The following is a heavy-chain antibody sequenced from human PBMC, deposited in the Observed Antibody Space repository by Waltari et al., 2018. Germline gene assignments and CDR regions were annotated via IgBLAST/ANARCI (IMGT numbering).Heavy chain of an antibody. CDR1: GYSLTSYG. Sequence: QVQLVQSGAEVKKPGASVKVSCKASGYSLTSYGISWVRQAPGQGLEWMGWISGYNGVTQYAQKLQDRVTMTTYTSTTTAYMELRSLRSDDTAVYYCARRGFCTNGVCNLDYWGQGTLVTVSS. CDR2: ISGYNGVT. D-gene: IGHD2-8*01. J-gene: IGHJ4*02. V-gene: IGHV1-18*01. CDR3: ARRGFCTNGVCNLDY.